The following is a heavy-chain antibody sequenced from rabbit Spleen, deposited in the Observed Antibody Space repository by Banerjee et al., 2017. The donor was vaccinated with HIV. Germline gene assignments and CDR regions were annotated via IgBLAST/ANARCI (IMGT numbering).Heavy chain of an antibody. D-gene: IGHD1-1*01. CDR2: IDIGSSGFT. CDR1: GLDFSGDSY. V-gene: IGHV1S40*01. J-gene: IGHJ4*01. Sequence: QSLEESGGDLVKPGASLTLTCKASGLDFSGDSYDSYMCWVRQAPGKGLEWIACIDIGSSGFTYFASWAKGRFTISKTSSTTVTLQMTSLTAADTATYFCARDLDGVIGWNFGWWGPGTLVTVS. CDR3: ARDLDGVIGWNFGW.